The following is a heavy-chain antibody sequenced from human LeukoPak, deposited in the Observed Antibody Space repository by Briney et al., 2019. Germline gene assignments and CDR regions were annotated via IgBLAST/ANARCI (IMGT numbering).Heavy chain of an antibody. V-gene: IGHV3-21*04. CDR2: ISSSGSTI. CDR1: GFTFSSYS. J-gene: IGHJ4*02. Sequence: GGSLRLSCAASGFTFSSYSMNWVRQAPGKGLEWVSSISSSGSTIYYADSVKGRFTISRDNAKNSLYLQMNSLRAEDTAVYYCARLAAAGYFDYWGQGTLVTVSS. D-gene: IGHD6-13*01. CDR3: ARLAAAGYFDY.